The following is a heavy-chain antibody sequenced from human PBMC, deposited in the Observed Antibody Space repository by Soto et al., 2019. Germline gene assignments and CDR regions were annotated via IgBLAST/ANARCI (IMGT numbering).Heavy chain of an antibody. D-gene: IGHD2-21*01. J-gene: IGHJ6*02. CDR2: IYYSGTT. V-gene: IGHV4-31*03. Sequence: QVQLQESGPGLVKPSQTLSLTCTVSGGSISSGGYYWYWIRQHPGKGLEWIGYIYYSGTTYYHPSLKRRVTISVDTSKNQFSLKLSSVTASDTAVYYCAASCVACGGFNYYGMDVWGQGTTVTVSS. CDR3: AASCVACGGFNYYGMDV. CDR1: GGSISSGGYY.